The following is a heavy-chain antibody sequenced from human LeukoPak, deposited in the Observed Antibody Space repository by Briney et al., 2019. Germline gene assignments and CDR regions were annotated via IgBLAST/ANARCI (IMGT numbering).Heavy chain of an antibody. CDR2: IYYSVST. Sequence: PSETLSLTCTVSGGSISSSSYYWGWIRQPPGKGLEWIGSIYYSVSTYYNPSLKSRVTISVDTSKNKFSLKLSSVTAADTAVYYCARRGASKYYYDSSGYYYDWGQGTLVTVSS. V-gene: IGHV4-39*01. J-gene: IGHJ4*02. CDR1: GGSISSSSYY. D-gene: IGHD3-22*01. CDR3: ARRGASKYYYDSSGYYYD.